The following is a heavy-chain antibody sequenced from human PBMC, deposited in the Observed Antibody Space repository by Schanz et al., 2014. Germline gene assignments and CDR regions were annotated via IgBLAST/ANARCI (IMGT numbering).Heavy chain of an antibody. J-gene: IGHJ5*02. V-gene: IGHV1-8*01. CDR2: MNPGSGNT. D-gene: IGHD2-15*01. Sequence: VQLVQSGAEVKRPGASVRVSCKASGYTFTSYDFNWVRQAPGQGLEWMGWMNPGSGNTVYAQKFQGRVTMTRNTSIGAAYMKLSSLRSEDTAVYYSARGRGCTARSCYSWFDLWGQGTLVTVSS. CDR3: ARGRGCTARSCYSWFDL. CDR1: GYTFTSYD.